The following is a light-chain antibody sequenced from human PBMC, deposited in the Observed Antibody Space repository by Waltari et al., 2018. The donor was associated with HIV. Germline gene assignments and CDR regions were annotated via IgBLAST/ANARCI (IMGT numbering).Light chain of an antibody. J-gene: IGLJ1*01. Sequence: QSALPQPASVSGSPGQSIPLSCTGTSPDVGTYNLVSWYQQHPGKAPKLIIYEVTKRPSGVSNRFSGSKVGNTASLTISGLQADDEADYYCCSYVGSNTFFGTGTKVTVL. CDR1: SPDVGTYNL. CDR3: CSYVGSNTF. V-gene: IGLV2-23*02. CDR2: EVT.